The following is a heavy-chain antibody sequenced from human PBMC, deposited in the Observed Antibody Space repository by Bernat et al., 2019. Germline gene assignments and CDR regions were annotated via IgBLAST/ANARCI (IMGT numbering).Heavy chain of an antibody. Sequence: QVQLVQSGAEVKRPGASVKVSCKASGYTFTTYGITWVRQAPGQGLEWMGWISAYNGDTKYTQNLQGRVTLTTDTSTTTAYMELRSLRSDDTAVYYCARVPGLKYYFYYWGQGTLVTVPS. CDR2: ISAYNGDT. V-gene: IGHV1-18*01. J-gene: IGHJ4*02. D-gene: IGHD7-27*01. CDR3: ARVPGLKYYFYY. CDR1: GYTFTTYG.